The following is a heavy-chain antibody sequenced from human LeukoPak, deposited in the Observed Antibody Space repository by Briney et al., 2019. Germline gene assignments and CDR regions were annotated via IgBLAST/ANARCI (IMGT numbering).Heavy chain of an antibody. J-gene: IGHJ4*02. Sequence: KPGGSLRLSCAASGFTFSTYSMNWFRQAPGKGLEWVSAISSGSSYIYYADSMKGRFTISRDNAKNSLYLQMNSLRAEDTAVYYCARDRSRVSDYWGQGTLVTVSS. CDR2: ISSGSSYI. V-gene: IGHV3-21*01. CDR1: GFTFSTYS. CDR3: ARDRSRVSDY.